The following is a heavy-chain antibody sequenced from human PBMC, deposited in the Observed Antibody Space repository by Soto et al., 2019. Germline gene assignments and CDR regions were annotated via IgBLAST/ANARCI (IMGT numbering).Heavy chain of an antibody. V-gene: IGHV1-69*13. CDR3: ARGPYEFWSGYYRPDFHSGMDV. J-gene: IGHJ6*02. Sequence: SVKVSCKASGGTFSNHVISWVRQAPGQGLEWMGGIINIFGTANYAQKFQGRVTITADESTSTAHMELSSLRSEDTAVYYCARGPYEFWSGYYRPDFHSGMDVWG. CDR2: IINIFGTA. CDR1: GGTFSNHV. D-gene: IGHD3-3*01.